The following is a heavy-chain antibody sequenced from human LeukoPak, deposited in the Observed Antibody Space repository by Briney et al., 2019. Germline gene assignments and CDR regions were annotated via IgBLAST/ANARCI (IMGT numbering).Heavy chain of an antibody. D-gene: IGHD1-26*01. CDR3: ARGGIVGALRRKTNEEEYYFDY. CDR2: IYYSGST. J-gene: IGHJ4*02. CDR1: GGSISSYY. V-gene: IGHV4-59*01. Sequence: SETLSLTCTVSGGSISSYYWSWIRQPPGRGLEWIGYIYYSGSTNYNPSLKSRVTISVDTSKNQFSLKLSSVTAADTAVYYCARGGIVGALRRKTNEEEYYFDYWGQGTLVTVSS.